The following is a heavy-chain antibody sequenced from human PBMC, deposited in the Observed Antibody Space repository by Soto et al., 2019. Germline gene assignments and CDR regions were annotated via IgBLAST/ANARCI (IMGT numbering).Heavy chain of an antibody. CDR3: ARAWAAAKIDC. V-gene: IGHV4-34*01. Sequence: SETLSLTCAVYGGSFSGYYWSWIRQPPGKGLEWIGEINHSGSTNYNPSLKSRVTISVDTSKNQFSLKLSSVTAADTAVYYCARAWAAAKIDCWGQGTLVTVSS. J-gene: IGHJ4*02. D-gene: IGHD6-13*01. CDR2: INHSGST. CDR1: GGSFSGYY.